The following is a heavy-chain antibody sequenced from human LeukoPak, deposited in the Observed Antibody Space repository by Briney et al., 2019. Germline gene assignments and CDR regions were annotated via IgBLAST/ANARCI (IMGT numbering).Heavy chain of an antibody. Sequence: SETLSLTCTVSGGSISSSSYYWVWLRQPPGKGLEWIGSIYFSGSTYYNPSLKSRVTISVETSKNQFSLTLNSVTAADTAVYYCASNPRLRYFDYWGQGTLVTVSS. CDR3: ASNPRLRYFDY. CDR1: GGSISSSSYY. J-gene: IGHJ4*02. CDR2: IYFSGST. V-gene: IGHV4-39*01.